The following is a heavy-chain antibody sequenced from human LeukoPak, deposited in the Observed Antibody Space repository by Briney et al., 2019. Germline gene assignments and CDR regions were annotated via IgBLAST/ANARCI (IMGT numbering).Heavy chain of an antibody. J-gene: IGHJ3*02. CDR1: GGSISSSNW. D-gene: IGHD2-15*01. CDR3: ARDLVVVAATSKDAFDI. CDR2: IYHGGST. V-gene: IGHV4-4*02. Sequence: SETLSLTCAVSGGSISSSNWWSWVRQPPGKGLEWVGEIYHGGSTNYNPSLTSRVTISVDKSKNQFSLKLSSVTAADTAVYYCARDLVVVAATSKDAFDIWGQGTMVTVSS.